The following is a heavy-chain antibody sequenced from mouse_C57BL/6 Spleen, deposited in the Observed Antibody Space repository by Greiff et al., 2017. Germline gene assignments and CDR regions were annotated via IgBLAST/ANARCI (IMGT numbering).Heavy chain of an antibody. CDR2: IRNKANGYTT. CDR3: ARYPLSNWGNAMDY. Sequence: DVKLVESGGGLVQPGGSLSLSCAASGFTFTDYYMSWVRQPPGKALEWLGFIRNKANGYTTEYSASVKGRFTISRDNSQSIPYLQMNALRAEDSATYYCARYPLSNWGNAMDYWGQGTSVTVSS. D-gene: IGHD4-1*01. V-gene: IGHV7-3*01. J-gene: IGHJ4*01. CDR1: GFTFTDYY.